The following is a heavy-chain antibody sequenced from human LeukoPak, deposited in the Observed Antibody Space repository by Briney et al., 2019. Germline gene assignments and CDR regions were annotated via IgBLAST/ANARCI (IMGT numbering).Heavy chain of an antibody. CDR3: ARGRDYTGWYYFDY. D-gene: IGHD6-19*01. CDR2: INPNGGYT. J-gene: IGHJ4*02. V-gene: IGHV1-46*01. Sequence: ASVKVSCKTSGYTFTSYYMHWVRQAPGQGLEWMGIINPNGGYTTYAQKFQGRVNMTGDTSTSTVYMELSSLRSEDTAVYYCARGRDYTGWYYFDYGGQGTLVTVSS. CDR1: GYTFTSYY.